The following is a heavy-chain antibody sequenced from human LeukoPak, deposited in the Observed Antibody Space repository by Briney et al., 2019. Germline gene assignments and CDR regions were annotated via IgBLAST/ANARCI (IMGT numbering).Heavy chain of an antibody. CDR1: GFTFSDYY. CDR3: ARVPSSISTTAIIFYDFDY. CDR2: ISSSSSYT. D-gene: IGHD2-21*02. V-gene: IGHV3-11*06. Sequence: GVTLSLSCAASGFTFSDYYMSWIRQAQGQGLGRVSYISSSSSYTAYEDSVKGRFTISRDNANNSLYLQMSSLRAEDTAVYYCARVPSSISTTAIIFYDFDYWGQGTLVTVSS. J-gene: IGHJ4*02.